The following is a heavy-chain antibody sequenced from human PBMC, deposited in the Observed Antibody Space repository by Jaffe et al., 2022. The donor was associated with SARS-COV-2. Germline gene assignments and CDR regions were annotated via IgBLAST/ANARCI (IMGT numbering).Heavy chain of an antibody. J-gene: IGHJ4*02. V-gene: IGHV3-9*01. CDR3: AKDISSSGWYPYYYDSSGYYQIDY. D-gene: IGHD3-22*01. Sequence: EVQLVESGGGLVQPGRSLRLSCAASGFTFDDYAMHWVRQAPGKGLEWVSGISWNSGSIGYADSVKGRFTISRDNAKNSLYLQMNSLRAEDTALYYCAKDISSSGWYPYYYDSSGYYQIDYWGQGTLVTVSS. CDR2: ISWNSGSI. CDR1: GFTFDDYA.